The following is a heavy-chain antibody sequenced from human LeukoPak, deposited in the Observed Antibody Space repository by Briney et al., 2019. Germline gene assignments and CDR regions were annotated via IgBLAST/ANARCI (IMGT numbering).Heavy chain of an antibody. V-gene: IGHV3-74*01. Sequence: GGSLRLSCAASGFSFSSSWMHWFRQGPGKGLVWVSRITSDGRTTIYADSVKGRFSISRDNSKNTLCLQMNSLRVDDTAVYYCARDRYYVPDYWGQGTLVTVSS. D-gene: IGHD3-10*02. CDR3: ARDRYYVPDY. CDR1: GFSFSSSW. CDR2: ITSDGRTT. J-gene: IGHJ4*02.